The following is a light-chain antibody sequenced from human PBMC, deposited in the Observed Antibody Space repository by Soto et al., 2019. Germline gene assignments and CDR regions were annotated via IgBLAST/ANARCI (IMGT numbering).Light chain of an antibody. Sequence: LMAQSPAAVSVSPGERLTLSWRASQSVRSILAWYQQKPGQTPRLLIYGASTRATGIPARFSGSGSGTEFTLTISRLQSEDVSVYDCPQYNNWTRTFGQGTKVDI. V-gene: IGKV3-15*01. CDR2: GAS. J-gene: IGKJ1*01. CDR1: QSVRSI. CDR3: PQYNNWTRT.